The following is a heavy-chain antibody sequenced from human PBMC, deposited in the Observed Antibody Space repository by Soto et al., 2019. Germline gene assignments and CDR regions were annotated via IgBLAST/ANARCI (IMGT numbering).Heavy chain of an antibody. Sequence: GGSLRLSCAASGFTFSGYYLSWVRQAPGKGLEWVSAISNGGENTHYADSVKGRFTVSRDNAKNTLFLEMNSLRAEDTAVYYCAKDLYPVRADAFDIWGQGTMVTV. V-gene: IGHV3-23*01. CDR3: AKDLYPVRADAFDI. CDR2: ISNGGENT. CDR1: GFTFSGYY. D-gene: IGHD2-2*02. J-gene: IGHJ3*02.